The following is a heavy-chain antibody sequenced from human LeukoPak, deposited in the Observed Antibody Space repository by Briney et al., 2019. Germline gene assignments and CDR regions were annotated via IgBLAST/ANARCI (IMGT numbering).Heavy chain of an antibody. J-gene: IGHJ5*02. V-gene: IGHV1-69*04. CDR3: ARGTTYYYDSSGYYRVPNNWFDP. Sequence: SVKVSCKASGGTFSSYAISWVRQAPGQGLEWMGRIIPILGIANYAQKFQGRVTITADKSTSTAYMELSSLRSEDTAVYYCARGTTYYYDSSGYYRVPNNWFDPWGQGTLVTASS. CDR2: IIPILGIA. D-gene: IGHD3-22*01. CDR1: GGTFSSYA.